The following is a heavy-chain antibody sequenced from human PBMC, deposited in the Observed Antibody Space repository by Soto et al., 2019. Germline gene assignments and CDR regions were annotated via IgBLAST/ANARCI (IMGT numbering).Heavy chain of an antibody. J-gene: IGHJ4*02. Sequence: GGSLRLSCAASGFTFSSYAMSWVRQAPGKGLEWVSAISGSGGSTYYADSVKGRFTISRDNSKNTLYLQMNSLRAEDTAVYYCAKDPRVFDDSGALNDYWGQGTLVTVSS. CDR3: AKDPRVFDDSGALNDY. CDR1: GFTFSSYA. V-gene: IGHV3-23*01. CDR2: ISGSGGST. D-gene: IGHD3-22*01.